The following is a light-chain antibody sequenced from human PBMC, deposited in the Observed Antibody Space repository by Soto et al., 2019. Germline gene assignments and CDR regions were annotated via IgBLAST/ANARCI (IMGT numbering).Light chain of an antibody. CDR3: QQRSSWPFT. V-gene: IGKV3-11*01. J-gene: IGKJ3*01. CDR1: QNINSY. CDR2: ATS. Sequence: EIVLTQSPATLSLSPGKRATLSCRASQNINSYLAWYQQKPGQAPRLLIYATSNRATGIPARFSGSGSGTDFTLSISSLEPEDFAVYYCQQRSSWPFTFGPGTKVDIK.